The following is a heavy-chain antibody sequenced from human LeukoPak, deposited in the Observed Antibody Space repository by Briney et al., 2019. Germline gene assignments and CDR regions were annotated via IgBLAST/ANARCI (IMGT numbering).Heavy chain of an antibody. CDR3: ARPMAVAGFDY. CDR2: INPSGGST. J-gene: IGHJ4*02. D-gene: IGHD6-19*01. Sequence: ASVKVSCKASGYTFTSYYMHWVRQAPGQGLEWMGIINPSGGSTSYAQKFQGRVTITRDTSASTAYMELSSLRSEDTAVYYCARPMAVAGFDYWGQGTLVTVSS. CDR1: GYTFTSYY. V-gene: IGHV1-46*01.